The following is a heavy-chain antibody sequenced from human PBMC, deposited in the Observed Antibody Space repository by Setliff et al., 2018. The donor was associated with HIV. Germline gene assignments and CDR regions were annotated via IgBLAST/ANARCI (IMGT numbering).Heavy chain of an antibody. V-gene: IGHV1-69*13. CDR1: GGTFSSFG. CDR2: IIPMFGTA. Sequence: SVKVSCKASGGTFSSFGINWVRQAPGQGLEWMGGIIPMFGTANYAQKFQGRVTITADESTSTAYMELSSLRSEDTAVYYCAATYYYDSSGLHGFDYWGQGTLVTVSS. D-gene: IGHD3-22*01. CDR3: AATYYYDSSGLHGFDY. J-gene: IGHJ4*02.